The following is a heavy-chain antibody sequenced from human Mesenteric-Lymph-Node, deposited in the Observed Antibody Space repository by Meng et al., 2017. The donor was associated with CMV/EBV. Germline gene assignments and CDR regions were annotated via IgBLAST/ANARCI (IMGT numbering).Heavy chain of an antibody. D-gene: IGHD4-17*01. V-gene: IGHV1-69*10. J-gene: IGHJ3*02. Sequence: SVTVSCKASGRTFSGYAINWVRQAPGQGLEWMGGVTPLLEKSNYAQKFQGRVTVTADKSTGTSYMDLSSLKSEDTAVYYCVSRHYVGAFDIWGQGTLVTVSS. CDR2: VTPLLEKS. CDR3: VSRHYVGAFDI. CDR1: GRTFSGYA.